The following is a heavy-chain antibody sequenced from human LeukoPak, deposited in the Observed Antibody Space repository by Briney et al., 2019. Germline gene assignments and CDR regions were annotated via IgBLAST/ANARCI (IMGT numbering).Heavy chain of an antibody. D-gene: IGHD2-2*01. V-gene: IGHV3-64*01. Sequence: GGSLRLSCAACGFTFSNYAMHWVRQAPGEGLEYVSAISRNGGTTYYAISVKGRFTISRDNSKNTLYLQMGSVRVEDMAVYYCARVGSSGYCSSTSCYDGLDCWGQGTLVTVSS. CDR1: GFTFSNYA. CDR2: ISRNGGTT. J-gene: IGHJ4*02. CDR3: ARVGSSGYCSSTSCYDGLDC.